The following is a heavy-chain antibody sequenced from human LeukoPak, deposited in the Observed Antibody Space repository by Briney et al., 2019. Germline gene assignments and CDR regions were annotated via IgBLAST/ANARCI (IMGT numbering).Heavy chain of an antibody. V-gene: IGHV4-39*07. D-gene: IGHD3-9*01. CDR2: IYYSGST. CDR3: ARGYYDILTGYYLRYYYYYMDV. J-gene: IGHJ6*03. CDR1: GGSISSSNYY. Sequence: SETLSLTCTVSGGSISSSNYYWGWIRQPPGKGLEWIGNIYYSGSTYYNPSLKSRVTISVDTSKSQFSLKLSSVTAADTAVYYCARGYYDILTGYYLRYYYYYMDVWGKGTTVTISS.